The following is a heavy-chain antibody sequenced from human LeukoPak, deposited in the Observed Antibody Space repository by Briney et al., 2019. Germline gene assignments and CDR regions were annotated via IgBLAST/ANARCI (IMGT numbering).Heavy chain of an antibody. Sequence: ASVKVSFKASGYTFTGYYMNWVRQAPGQGLEWLGWINPNSGDTKYPQKFEGRVTMTRDTSLNTAYMELNRVTSDDTAVYYCARGGEDSIGDWGNWFDPWGQGTLVTVSS. CDR1: GYTFTGYY. V-gene: IGHV1-2*02. D-gene: IGHD3-10*01. CDR2: INPNSGDT. CDR3: ARGGEDSIGDWGNWFDP. J-gene: IGHJ5*02.